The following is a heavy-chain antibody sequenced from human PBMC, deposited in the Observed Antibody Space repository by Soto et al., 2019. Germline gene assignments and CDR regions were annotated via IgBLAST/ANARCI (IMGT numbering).Heavy chain of an antibody. Sequence: QVQLQESGPGLVKPSQTLSLTCTVSGGSISSGGYYWSWIRQHPGTGLECIRYIYYSGITYYNPSLKSRVTISVDTSESQCSLKLSSVTAADTAVYYCARYGSGSYYPTTFDYWGQGTLVTVSS. V-gene: IGHV4-31*03. J-gene: IGHJ4*02. CDR1: GGSISSGGYY. D-gene: IGHD3-10*01. CDR2: IYYSGIT. CDR3: ARYGSGSYYPTTFDY.